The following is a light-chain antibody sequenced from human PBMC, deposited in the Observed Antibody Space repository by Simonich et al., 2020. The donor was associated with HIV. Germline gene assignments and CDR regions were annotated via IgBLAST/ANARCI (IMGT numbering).Light chain of an antibody. Sequence: DIQMTQSPSSLSASVGDRVTITCQASQDISNYLNWYQQKPGTAPKLLIYAASTLQSGVPARFSGSASGTDFTLAISSLQPEDFATYYCQQANSFPYTFGQGTKLEIK. CDR3: QQANSFPYT. V-gene: IGKV1-39*01. CDR1: QDISNY. CDR2: AAS. J-gene: IGKJ2*01.